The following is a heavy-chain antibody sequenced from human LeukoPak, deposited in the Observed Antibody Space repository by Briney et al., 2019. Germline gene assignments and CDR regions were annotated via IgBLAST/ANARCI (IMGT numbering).Heavy chain of an antibody. V-gene: IGHV3-23*01. CDR3: AKFSSSWLLYYYYYMDV. D-gene: IGHD6-13*01. CDR1: GFTFSSYG. Sequence: GGSLRLSCAASGFTFSSYGMSWVRQAPGKGLEWVSAISGSGGSTYYADSVKGRFTISRDNSKNTLYLQMNSLRAEDTAVYYCAKFSSSWLLYYYYYMDVWGKGTTVTVSS. J-gene: IGHJ6*03. CDR2: ISGSGGST.